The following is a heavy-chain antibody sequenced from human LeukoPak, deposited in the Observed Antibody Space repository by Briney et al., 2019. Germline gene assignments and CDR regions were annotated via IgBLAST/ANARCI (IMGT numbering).Heavy chain of an antibody. V-gene: IGHV3-11*04. CDR1: GFTFSDYY. CDR2: ISSFGSTI. D-gene: IGHD3-22*01. J-gene: IGHJ4*02. Sequence: PGGSLRLSCAASGFTFSDYYMNWVRQAPGKGLEWVSYISSFGSTIYYADSVKGRFTISRDNAKNSLYLQMNSLRAEDTAVYYCAGSAYYRDFDYWGQGTLVTVSS. CDR3: AGSAYYRDFDY.